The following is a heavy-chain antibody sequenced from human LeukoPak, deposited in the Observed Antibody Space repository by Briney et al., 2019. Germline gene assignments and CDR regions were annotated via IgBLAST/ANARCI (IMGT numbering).Heavy chain of an antibody. CDR2: IYYSGST. CDR1: GGSISSYY. CDR3: ARGPRYCSGGSCYDY. D-gene: IGHD2-15*01. Sequence: TLSLTCTVSGGSISSYYWSWLRQPPGKGLEWIGYIYYSGSTNYNPSLKSRVTISVDTSKNQFSLKLSSVTAADTAVYYCARGPRYCSGGSCYDYWGQGTLVTVSS. J-gene: IGHJ4*02. V-gene: IGHV4-59*01.